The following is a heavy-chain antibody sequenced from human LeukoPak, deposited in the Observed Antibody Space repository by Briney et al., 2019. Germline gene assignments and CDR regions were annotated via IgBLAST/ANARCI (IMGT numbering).Heavy chain of an antibody. V-gene: IGHV4-59*08. CDR1: GGSISSYY. CDR2: IYYSGST. Sequence: SETLSLTCTVSGGSISSYYWSWIRQPPGKGLEWVGYIYYSGSTNYNPSLKSRVTISVDTSKNQFSLKLSSVTAADTAVYYCARHREGVDTAMVFYGMDVWGQGTTVTVSS. CDR3: ARHREGVDTAMVFYGMDV. J-gene: IGHJ6*02. D-gene: IGHD5-18*01.